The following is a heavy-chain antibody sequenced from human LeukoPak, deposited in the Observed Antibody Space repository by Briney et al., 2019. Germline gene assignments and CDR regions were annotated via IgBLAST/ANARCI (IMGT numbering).Heavy chain of an antibody. CDR1: GFTFSSYW. CDR2: IKQDGSEK. J-gene: IGHJ4*02. CDR3: AREAGDYYDSSGYYDN. V-gene: IGHV3-7*03. D-gene: IGHD3-22*01. Sequence: TGGSLRLPCAASGFTFSSYWMSWVRQAPGKGLEWVANIKQDGSEKYYVDSVKGRFTISRDNAKNSLYLQMNSLRAEDTAVYYCAREAGDYYDSSGYYDNWGQGTLVTVSS.